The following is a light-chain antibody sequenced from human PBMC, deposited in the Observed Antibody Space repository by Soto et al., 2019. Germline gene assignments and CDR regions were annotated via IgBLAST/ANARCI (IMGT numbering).Light chain of an antibody. CDR2: GAS. J-gene: IGKJ1*01. CDR1: QGIGST. CDR3: HQYNQWPRT. V-gene: IGKV3-15*01. Sequence: EIVLTQSPAALSVSPGERVTLSCRASQGIGSTLAWYQQKPGQTPRLLIYGASTRATGIPARFSGSGSETEFALVITSLQSEDFAVYFCHQYNQWPRTFGQGTKVDIK.